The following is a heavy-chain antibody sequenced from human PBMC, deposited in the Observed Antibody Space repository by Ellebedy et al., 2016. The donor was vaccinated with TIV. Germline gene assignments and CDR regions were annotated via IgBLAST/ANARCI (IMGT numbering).Heavy chain of an antibody. CDR1: GGSLSSSSYY. J-gene: IGHJ4*02. Sequence: SETLSLXXTLSGGSLSSSSYYWAWIRQAPGKGLEWIGSLSYSGGTYYNPSLMSRVSVYVDTSKNRFSLRLTSLTAADTAVYYCARRCRFARCYDNFEYWGQGTLVIVSS. CDR3: ARRCRFARCYDNFEY. V-gene: IGHV4-39*01. D-gene: IGHD2-2*01. CDR2: LSYSGGT.